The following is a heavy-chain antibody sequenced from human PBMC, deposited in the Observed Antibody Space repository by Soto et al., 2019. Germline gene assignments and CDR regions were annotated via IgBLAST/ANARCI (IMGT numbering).Heavy chain of an antibody. CDR2: IRSKANSYAT. D-gene: IGHD5-12*01. Sequence: GGSLRLSCAASGFTFSGSAMHWVRQASGKGLEWIGRIRSKANSYATAYAASVKGRFTISRDDSKNTAYLQMNSLKTEDTAVYYCTRFQWATGSDSSFWGKGTTVTVSS. CDR3: TRFQWATGSDSSF. V-gene: IGHV3-73*01. CDR1: GFTFSGSA. J-gene: IGHJ6*04.